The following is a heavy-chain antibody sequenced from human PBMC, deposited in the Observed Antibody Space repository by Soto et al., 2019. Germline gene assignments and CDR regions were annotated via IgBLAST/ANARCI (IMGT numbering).Heavy chain of an antibody. V-gene: IGHV1-3*01. Sequence: GASVKVSCKASGYTFTSYAMHWVRQAPGQRLEWMGWINAGNGNTKYSQKFQGRVTITRDTSASTAYMELSSLRSEDTAVYYCAIGPSGDSHWYFDFWGRGSLVTVSS. CDR3: AIGPSGDSHWYFDF. J-gene: IGHJ4*01. CDR2: INAGNGNT. CDR1: GYTFTSYA. D-gene: IGHD4-17*01.